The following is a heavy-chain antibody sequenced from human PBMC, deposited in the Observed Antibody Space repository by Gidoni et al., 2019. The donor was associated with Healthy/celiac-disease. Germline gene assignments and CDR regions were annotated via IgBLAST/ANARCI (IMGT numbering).Heavy chain of an antibody. V-gene: IGHV1-3*01. CDR3: ARSKYSSSHYYFDY. D-gene: IGHD6-6*01. J-gene: IGHJ4*02. CDR1: GYTFTSYA. Sequence: QVQLVQSGAEVKKPGASVKVSCQASGYTFTSYAMHWVRQAPGQRLEWMGWINAGNGNTKYSQKFQGRVTITRDTSASTAYMELSSLRSEDTAVYYCARSKYSSSHYYFDYWGQGTLVTVSS. CDR2: INAGNGNT.